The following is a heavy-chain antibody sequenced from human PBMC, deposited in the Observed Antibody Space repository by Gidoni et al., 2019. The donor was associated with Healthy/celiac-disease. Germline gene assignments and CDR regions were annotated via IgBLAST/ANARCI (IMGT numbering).Heavy chain of an antibody. D-gene: IGHD2-2*01. CDR2: IKKDVSEK. Sequence: EVQLVESGGGLVQTGGYLRLSCAASGFTFSSDGMSWVRQAPGKGLEWGANIKKDVSEKYYVDSVKGRFTISRDNAKNSLYLQMNSLRAEDTAVYYCARDVYCSSTSCFYDAFDIWGQGTMVTVSS. J-gene: IGHJ3*02. CDR1: GFTFSSDG. V-gene: IGHV3-7*01. CDR3: ARDVYCSSTSCFYDAFDI.